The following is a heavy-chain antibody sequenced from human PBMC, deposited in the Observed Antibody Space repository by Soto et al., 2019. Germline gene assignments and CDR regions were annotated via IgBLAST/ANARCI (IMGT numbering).Heavy chain of an antibody. D-gene: IGHD4-4*01. CDR3: ARHSYYSRPRRFDP. CDR1: GGSITGYY. CDR2: IHYSGST. Sequence: QVQLQESGPGLVQPSETLSLTCTVSGGSITGYYWSWIRQPPGKGPEWIGNIHYSGSTNYNPSLTSTVTRSVDTSNNHFSPGLCSVTAADTPVYYCARHSYYSRPRRFDPWGQGTLVTVSS. J-gene: IGHJ5*02. V-gene: IGHV4-59*08.